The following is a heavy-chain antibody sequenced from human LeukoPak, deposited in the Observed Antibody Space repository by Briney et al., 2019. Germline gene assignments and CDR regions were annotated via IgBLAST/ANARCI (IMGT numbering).Heavy chain of an antibody. CDR1: GYTFTSYG. D-gene: IGHD3-22*01. CDR2: ISAYNGNT. J-gene: IGHJ4*02. CDR3: ARSVGFSYYDSSGYYDY. V-gene: IGHV1-18*01. Sequence: GASVKVSCKASGYTFTSYGISWVRQAPGQGLEWMGWISAYNGNTNYAQKLQGRVTMTTDTSTSTAYMELRSLRSDDTAVYYCARSVGFSYYDSSGYYDYWGQGTLVTVSS.